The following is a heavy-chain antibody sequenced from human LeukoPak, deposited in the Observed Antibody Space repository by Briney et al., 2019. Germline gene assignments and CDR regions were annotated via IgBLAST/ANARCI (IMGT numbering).Heavy chain of an antibody. J-gene: IGHJ5*02. V-gene: IGHV4-31*03. CDR2: IYYSGST. D-gene: IGHD5-18*01. CDR3: ARVRGYSYGQNWFDP. Sequence: SETLSLTCTVSGGSISSGGYYWSWIRQHPGKGLEWIGYIYYSGSTYYNPSLKSRVTISVDTSKNQFSLKLSSVTAVDTAVYYCARVRGYSYGQNWFDPWGQGTLVTVSS. CDR1: GGSISSGGYY.